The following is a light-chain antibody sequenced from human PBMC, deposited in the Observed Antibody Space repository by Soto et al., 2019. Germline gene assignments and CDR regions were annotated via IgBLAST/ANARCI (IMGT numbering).Light chain of an antibody. CDR2: YDS. CDR1: NIGSKS. V-gene: IGLV3-21*04. Sequence: SYVLAQTPSVSVAPGKTARITCGGNNIGSKSVHWYQQKPRQAPVLVIYYDSDRPLGIPERFSGSKSGNTATLIISRVEAGDEADYYCQVWDSNSDQGVFGGGTKVTVL. CDR3: QVWDSNSDQGV. J-gene: IGLJ3*02.